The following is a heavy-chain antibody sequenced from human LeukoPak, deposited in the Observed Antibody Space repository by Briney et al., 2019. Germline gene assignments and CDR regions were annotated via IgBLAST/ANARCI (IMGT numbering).Heavy chain of an antibody. CDR3: AREPSAYSNYNY. D-gene: IGHD4-4*01. V-gene: IGHV3-74*01. CDR1: GFTFSSYW. J-gene: IGHJ4*02. CDR2: INSDGSST. Sequence: GGSLRLSCAASGFTFSSYWVHWVRQAPGKGLVWVSRINSDGSSTSYADSVKGRFTVSRDNAKNTLYLQMNSLRAEDTAVYYCAREPSAYSNYNYWGQGTLVTVSS.